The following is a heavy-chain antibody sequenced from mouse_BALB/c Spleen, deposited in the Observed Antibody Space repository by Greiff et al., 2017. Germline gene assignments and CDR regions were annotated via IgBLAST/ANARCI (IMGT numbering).Heavy chain of an antibody. Sequence: VQLKESGPELVKPGASVKMSCKASGYTFTSYVMHWVKQKPGQGLEWIGYINPYNDGTKYNEKFKGKATLTSDKSSSTAYMELSSLTSEDYAVYYWARYGPYYAMDYWGQGTSVTVSS. J-gene: IGHJ4*01. CDR1: GYTFTSYV. D-gene: IGHD1-1*02. CDR3: ARYGPYYAMDY. CDR2: INPYNDGT. V-gene: IGHV1-14*01.